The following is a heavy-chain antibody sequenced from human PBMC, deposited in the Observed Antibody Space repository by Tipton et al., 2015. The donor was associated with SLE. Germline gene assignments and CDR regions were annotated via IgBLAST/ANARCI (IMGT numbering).Heavy chain of an antibody. V-gene: IGHV4-61*01. Sequence: TLSLTCTVSGGSVSSGSYYWSWIRQPPGKGLEWIGYIYYSGSTNYNPSLKSRVTISVDTSKNQFSLKLTSVTAADTAVYYCARDYSGYSAHDPGGYFDLWGRGTLVTVSS. CDR3: ARDYSGYSAHDPGGYFDL. CDR2: IYYSGST. CDR1: GGSVSSGSYY. D-gene: IGHD5-12*01. J-gene: IGHJ2*01.